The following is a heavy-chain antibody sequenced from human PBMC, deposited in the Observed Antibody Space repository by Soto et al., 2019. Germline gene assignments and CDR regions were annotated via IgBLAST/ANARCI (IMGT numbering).Heavy chain of an antibody. V-gene: IGHV5-51*01. CDR2: IFPDDSDT. D-gene: IGHD3-16*01. CDR3: FRGGVTSRTFDY. J-gene: IGHJ4*02. Sequence: GESLKISCKASGYIIKNYWIGWVRQMPGQGLEWMGIIFPDDSDTRYSPSFQDHVTISVDKSISTAYVQWSSLKASDSAIYYCFRGGVTSRTFDYWGQGTLDTVSS. CDR1: GYIIKNYW.